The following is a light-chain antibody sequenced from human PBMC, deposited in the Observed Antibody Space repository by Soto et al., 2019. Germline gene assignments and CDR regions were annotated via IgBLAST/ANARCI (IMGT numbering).Light chain of an antibody. CDR1: QSVSSSY. J-gene: IGKJ1*01. Sequence: EIVLTQSPGTLSLSPGERATLSCRASQSVSSSYLAWYQQKPGQAPSLLIYGASSRATGIPDRLSGSGSGTDFTLTISRLEPEDFVVYYCQQYGSSPSFGQGTKVEIK. CDR2: GAS. CDR3: QQYGSSPS. V-gene: IGKV3-20*01.